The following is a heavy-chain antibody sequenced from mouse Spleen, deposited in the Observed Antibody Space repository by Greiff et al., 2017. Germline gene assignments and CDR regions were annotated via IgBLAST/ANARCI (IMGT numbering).Heavy chain of an antibody. D-gene: IGHD4-1*01. V-gene: IGHV1-26*01. Sequence: VQLQQSGPELVKPGASVKISCKASGYTFTDYYMNWVKQSHGKSLEWIGDINPNNGGTSYNQKFKGKATLTVDKSSSTAYMELRSLTSEDSAVYYCARFGTGGAFAYWGQGTLVTVSA. J-gene: IGHJ3*01. CDR1: GYTFTDYY. CDR2: INPNNGGT. CDR3: ARFGTGGAFAY.